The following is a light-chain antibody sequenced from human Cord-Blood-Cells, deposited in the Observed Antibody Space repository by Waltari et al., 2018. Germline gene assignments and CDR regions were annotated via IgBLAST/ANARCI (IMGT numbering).Light chain of an antibody. CDR3: QQSYSTLHS. V-gene: IGKV1-39*01. CDR2: AAS. CDR1: QSISSY. Sequence: DIQMTQSPSSLSASVGDRVTITCRASQSISSYLNWYQQKQGKAPKLLIYAASSLQSGVPSRFSGSGSGTDFTLTISSLQPEDFATYYCQQSYSTLHSFGQGTKLEIK. J-gene: IGKJ2*03.